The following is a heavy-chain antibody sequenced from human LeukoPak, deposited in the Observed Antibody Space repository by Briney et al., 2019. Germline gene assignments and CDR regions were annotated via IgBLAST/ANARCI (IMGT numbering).Heavy chain of an antibody. J-gene: IGHJ4*02. CDR1: GGSISSGGYY. Sequence: PSETLSLTCTVSGGSISSGGYYWSWIRQPPGKGLEWIGYIYHSGSTYYNPSLKSRVTISVDRSKNQFSLKLSSVTAADTAVYYCARGDCGGDCYYGYLGYWGQGTLVTVSS. V-gene: IGHV4-30-2*01. CDR2: IYHSGST. CDR3: ARGDCGGDCYYGYLGY. D-gene: IGHD2-21*01.